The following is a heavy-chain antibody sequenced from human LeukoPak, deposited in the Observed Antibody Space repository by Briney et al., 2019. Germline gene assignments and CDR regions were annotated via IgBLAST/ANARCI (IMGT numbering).Heavy chain of an antibody. Sequence: NPGGSLRLSCAASGFTFSSYSMNWIRQAPGKGLEWVSAISSRSSYKYYADSVKGRFTVSRDNAKNSLYLEMNSLRVDDTAVYYCAREGTMISSFDYWGQGTLVTVSS. CDR2: ISSRSSYK. CDR3: AREGTMISSFDY. V-gene: IGHV3-21*06. J-gene: IGHJ4*02. CDR1: GFTFSSYS. D-gene: IGHD3-22*01.